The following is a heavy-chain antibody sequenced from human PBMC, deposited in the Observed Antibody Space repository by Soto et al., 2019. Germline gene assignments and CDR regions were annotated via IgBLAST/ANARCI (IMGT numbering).Heavy chain of an antibody. J-gene: IGHJ4*02. D-gene: IGHD2-15*01. CDR1: GFTFSDYY. CDR3: ARSSGNYCSGGSCYQIDY. Sequence: GGSLRLSCAASGFTFSDYYMSWIRQAPGKGLEWVSYISSSGSTIYYADSVKGRFTISRDNAKKSLYLQMNSLRAEDTAVYYCARSSGNYCSGGSCYQIDYWGQGTLVTVSS. CDR2: ISSSGSTI. V-gene: IGHV3-11*01.